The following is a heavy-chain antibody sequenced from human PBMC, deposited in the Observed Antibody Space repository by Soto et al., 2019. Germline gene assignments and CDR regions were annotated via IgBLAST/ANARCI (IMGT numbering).Heavy chain of an antibody. Sequence: SETLSLTCTVSGGSISSINYYWGWIRQPPGKGLEWIGSIYYTGSTYYNLSLRSRVTISVDTSNNQFSLKLSSVTAADTAVYYCARSPLLWFGELFEGFDYWGQGTLVTVSS. CDR2: IYYTGST. J-gene: IGHJ4*02. CDR1: GGSISSINYY. CDR3: ARSPLLWFGELFEGFDY. D-gene: IGHD3-10*01. V-gene: IGHV4-39*01.